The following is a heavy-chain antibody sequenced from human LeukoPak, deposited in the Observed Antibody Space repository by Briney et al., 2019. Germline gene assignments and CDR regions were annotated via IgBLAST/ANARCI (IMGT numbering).Heavy chain of an antibody. D-gene: IGHD6-19*01. CDR1: GGSISSSTW. Sequence: SETLSLTCTVSGGSISSSTWWSWVRQPPGKGLECIGEIHDSGTTNYNPSLKRPVTISIDKSKNQFYLKLNSVTAAATAVYYCARAHIAVAGSFDYWGQGTLVTVSS. V-gene: IGHV4-4*02. CDR3: ARAHIAVAGSFDY. J-gene: IGHJ4*02. CDR2: IHDSGTT.